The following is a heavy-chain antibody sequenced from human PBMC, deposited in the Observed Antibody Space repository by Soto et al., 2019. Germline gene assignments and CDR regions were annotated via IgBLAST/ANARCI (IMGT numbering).Heavy chain of an antibody. J-gene: IGHJ6*02. CDR2: IYHSGST. CDR3: ARGSLFHYYYYYGMDV. V-gene: IGHV4-4*02. CDR1: GGSISSSNW. Sequence: SETLSLTCAVSGGSISSSNWWSWVRQPPGKGLEWIGEIYHSGSTNYNPSLKSRVTISVDKSKNQFSLKLSSVTAADTAVYYCARGSLFHYYYYYGMDVWGQGTTVTVS. D-gene: IGHD2-15*01.